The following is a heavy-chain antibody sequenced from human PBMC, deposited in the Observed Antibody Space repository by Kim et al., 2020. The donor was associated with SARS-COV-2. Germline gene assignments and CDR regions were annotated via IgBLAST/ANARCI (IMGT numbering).Heavy chain of an antibody. V-gene: IGHV3-30*07. CDR3: ARDLTFGGEGKGY. D-gene: IGHD3-16*01. J-gene: IGHJ4*02. Sequence: SWKGRTTISRDNPKTTLYLQMNGLRAEDTAVYYCARDLTFGGEGKGYWGQGTLVTVSS.